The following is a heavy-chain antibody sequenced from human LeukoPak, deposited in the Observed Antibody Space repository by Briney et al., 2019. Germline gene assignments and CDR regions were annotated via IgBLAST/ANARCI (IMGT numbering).Heavy chain of an antibody. Sequence: ASVKVSCKASGYTFTSYYMHWVRQAPGQGLEWMGIINPSGGSTSYAQKFQGRVTMTRDTSTSTVYMELSSLRSEDTAVYYCARVGDIVVVPAARSNYFDYWGQGTLVTVSS. CDR3: ARVGDIVVVPAARSNYFDY. J-gene: IGHJ4*02. CDR1: GYTFTSYY. V-gene: IGHV1-46*01. CDR2: INPSGGST. D-gene: IGHD2-2*01.